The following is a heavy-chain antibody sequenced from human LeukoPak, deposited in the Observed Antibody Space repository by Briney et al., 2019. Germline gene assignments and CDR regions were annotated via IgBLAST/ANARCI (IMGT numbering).Heavy chain of an antibody. J-gene: IGHJ4*02. Sequence: GGSLRLSCAASGFTFSSYAMHRVRQAPGKGLEWVAVISYDGSNKYYADSVKGRFTISRDNSKNTLYLQMNSLRAEGTAVYYCARESLSSGSFDYWGQGTLVTVSS. CDR2: ISYDGSNK. CDR1: GFTFSSYA. V-gene: IGHV3-30-3*01. D-gene: IGHD6-19*01. CDR3: ARESLSSGSFDY.